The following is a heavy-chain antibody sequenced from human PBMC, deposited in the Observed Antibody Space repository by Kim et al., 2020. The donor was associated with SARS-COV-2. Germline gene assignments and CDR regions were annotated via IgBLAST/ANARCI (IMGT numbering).Heavy chain of an antibody. J-gene: IGHJ4*02. V-gene: IGHV3-23*01. CDR2: LSVSGNTP. D-gene: IGHD3-16*02. CDR1: GFIFDNHA. Sequence: GGSLRLSCAASGFIFDNHAMTWVRQVPGKGLEWLSSLSVSGNTPYYADSVKGRFNISRDNSNNTLYLRMEHVTADDTALYFCVRCPYRVVGYFDFWGQGVRVTVTS. CDR3: VRCPYRVVGYFDF.